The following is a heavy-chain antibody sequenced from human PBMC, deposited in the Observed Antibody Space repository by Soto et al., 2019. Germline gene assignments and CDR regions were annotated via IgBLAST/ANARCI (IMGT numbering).Heavy chain of an antibody. CDR3: ARGDYYDTHDY. CDR2: INAGNGNT. CDR1: GYTFTSYA. Sequence: QVQLVQSGAEVKKPGASVKVSCKASGYTFTSYAMHWVRQAPGQRLEWMGWINAGNGNTKYSQKFQGRVTITRDTSASTAYMELSSLRSEDRAVYYFARGDYYDTHDYWGQGTLVTVSS. D-gene: IGHD3-22*01. J-gene: IGHJ4*02. V-gene: IGHV1-3*01.